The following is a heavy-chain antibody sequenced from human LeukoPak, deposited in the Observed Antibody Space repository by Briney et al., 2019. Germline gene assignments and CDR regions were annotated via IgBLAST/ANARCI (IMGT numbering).Heavy chain of an antibody. CDR2: IYHSGST. J-gene: IGHJ5*02. CDR1: GASISSGTYS. Sequence: SETLSLTCTVSGASISSGTYSWSWIRQPPGKGLEWIGYIYHSGSTYYNPSLKSRVTISVDRSKNQFSLKLSSVTAADTAVYYCARSSNWFDPWGQGTLVTVSS. CDR3: ARSSNWFDP. V-gene: IGHV4-30-2*01.